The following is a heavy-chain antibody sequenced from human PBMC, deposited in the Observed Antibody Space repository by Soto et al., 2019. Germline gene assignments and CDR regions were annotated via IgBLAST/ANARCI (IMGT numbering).Heavy chain of an antibody. CDR3: ARGLGREYQDNRNYFHLDY. CDR2: LYPNGRA. V-gene: IGHV3-53*01. D-gene: IGHD1-20*01. J-gene: IGHJ4*02. CDR1: GFTVSSNY. Sequence: EVPLVESGGGLINPGGSLRLSCAASGFTVSSNYLTWVRQAPGKGLKWVSVLYPNGRAFYADSVKGRFTISTDNSQNSVYLQMNTLRAEDTAIYYCARGLGREYQDNRNYFHLDYWGQGTLVTVSS.